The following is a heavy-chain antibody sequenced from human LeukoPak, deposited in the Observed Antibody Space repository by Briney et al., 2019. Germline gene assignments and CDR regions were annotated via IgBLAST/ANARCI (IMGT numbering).Heavy chain of an antibody. CDR2: INHSGST. CDR3: ARDYSSGSNWFDP. V-gene: IGHV4-34*01. CDR1: GGSFSGYY. D-gene: IGHD6-19*01. J-gene: IGHJ5*02. Sequence: SSETLSLTCAVYGGSFSGYYWSWIRQPPGKGLEWIGEINHSGSTNYNPSLKSRVTISVDTSKNQFSLKLSSVTAADTAVYYCARDYSSGSNWFDPWGQGTLVTVSS.